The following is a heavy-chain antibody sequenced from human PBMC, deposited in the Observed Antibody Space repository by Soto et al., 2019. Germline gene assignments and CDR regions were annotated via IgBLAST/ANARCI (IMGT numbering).Heavy chain of an antibody. J-gene: IGHJ4*02. CDR2: IKEDGSET. V-gene: IGHV3-7*01. CDR3: ARDQPGPTSY. Sequence: EVQLVESGGGLVQPGGSLRLSCGGSGFTFSSYWMSWVRQAPGKGLEWVAIIKEDGSETYYVDSVKGRFTISRDNAKNSLYLQMNSLRAEDTAVYYCARDQPGPTSYWGQGTLVTVSS. CDR1: GFTFSSYW.